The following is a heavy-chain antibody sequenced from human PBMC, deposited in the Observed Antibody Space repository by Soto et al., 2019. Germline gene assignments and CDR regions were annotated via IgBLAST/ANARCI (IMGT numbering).Heavy chain of an antibody. CDR2: IYYSGST. Sequence: LSLTCTVSGGSVSSGSYYWSWIRQPPGKGLEWIGYIYYSGSTNYNPSLKSRVTISVDTSKNQFSLKLSSVTAADTAVYYCARIVGATTGAPDYWGQGTLVTVSS. CDR3: ARIVGATTGAPDY. D-gene: IGHD1-26*01. V-gene: IGHV4-61*01. J-gene: IGHJ4*02. CDR1: GGSVSSGSYY.